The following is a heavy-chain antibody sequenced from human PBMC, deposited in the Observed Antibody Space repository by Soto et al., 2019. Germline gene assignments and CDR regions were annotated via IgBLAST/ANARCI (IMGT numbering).Heavy chain of an antibody. J-gene: IGHJ6*04. CDR2: IIPIFGTA. CDR1: GGTVSSYA. D-gene: IGHD3-10*01. Sequence: GASVKVSCKASGGTVSSYAISWVRQAPGQGLEWMGGIIPIFGTANYAQKFQGRVTITADESTSTAYMELSSLRSEDTAVYYCARLLSLNYYYYYGMDVWGKGTTVTVSS. CDR3: ARLLSLNYYYYYGMDV. V-gene: IGHV1-69*13.